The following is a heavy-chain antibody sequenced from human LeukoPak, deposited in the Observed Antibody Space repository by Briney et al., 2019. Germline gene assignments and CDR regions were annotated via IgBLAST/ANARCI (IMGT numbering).Heavy chain of an antibody. Sequence: SDTLTLTCAVYGGSFSGYYWSWIRQPPGQGLEWIGEINHSGSTHYNPSLKSRVTISVDTSKNQFSLKLSSVTAADTAVYYCAREGLSSSWYPDYWGQGTLVTVSS. V-gene: IGHV4-34*01. J-gene: IGHJ4*02. CDR3: AREGLSSSWYPDY. D-gene: IGHD6-13*01. CDR2: INHSGST. CDR1: GGSFSGYY.